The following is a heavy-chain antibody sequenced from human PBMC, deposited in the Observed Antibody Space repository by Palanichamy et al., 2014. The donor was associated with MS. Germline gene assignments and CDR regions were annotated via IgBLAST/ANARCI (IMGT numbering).Heavy chain of an antibody. CDR2: ITGNSEII. Sequence: EVHLVESGGGLVQPGRSLRLTCTTSGFNFQIYAMHWVRHVPGRGLEWVSAITGNSEIIGQADSVKGRFTISRDNAKSSLYLQMNSLTNEDTALYYCAKDDGKGSGSNFDHWGQGILVTVSS. J-gene: IGHJ4*02. V-gene: IGHV3-9*01. CDR3: AKDDGKGSGSNFDH. CDR1: GFNFQIYA. D-gene: IGHD3-10*01.